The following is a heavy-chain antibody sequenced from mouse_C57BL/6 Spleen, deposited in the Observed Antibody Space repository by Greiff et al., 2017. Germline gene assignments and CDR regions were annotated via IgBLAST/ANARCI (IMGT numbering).Heavy chain of an antibody. CDR2: IDPSDSST. V-gene: IGHV1-50*01. CDR3: AKRVIYYYGSSHFDY. D-gene: IGHD1-1*01. CDR1: GYTFTSYW. Sequence: VQLQQPGAELVKPGASVKLSCKASGYTFTSYWMQWVKQRPGQGLEWIGEIDPSDSSTNYNQKFKGKATLTVDTSSSTAYMQLSSLTSEDSAVYYCAKRVIYYYGSSHFDYWGQGTTLTVSS. J-gene: IGHJ2*01.